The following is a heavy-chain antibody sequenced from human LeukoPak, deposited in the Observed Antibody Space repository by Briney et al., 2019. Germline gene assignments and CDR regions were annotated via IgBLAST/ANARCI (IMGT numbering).Heavy chain of an antibody. CDR1: GYSFTSYW. J-gene: IGHJ3*02. CDR3: ARHPTISIVGATGSDDAFDI. Sequence: GESLKISCKGSGYSFTSYWIGWVRQMPGKGLEWMGTIYPGDSDTRYSPSFQGQVTISADKSISTAYLQWSSLKASDTAMYYCARHPTISIVGATGSDDAFDIWGQGTMVTVSS. CDR2: IYPGDSDT. V-gene: IGHV5-51*01. D-gene: IGHD1-26*01.